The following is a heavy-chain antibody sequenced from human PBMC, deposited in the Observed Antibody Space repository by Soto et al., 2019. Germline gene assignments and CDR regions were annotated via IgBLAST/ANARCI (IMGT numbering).Heavy chain of an antibody. CDR3: AGGDNWNYRYGMDV. Sequence: GGSLRLSCAASGFTFSSYAMHCVRQAPGKGLEWVAVTSYDGSNKYYADSVKGRFTISRDNSKNTLYLQMNSLRAEDTAVYYCAGGDNWNYRYGMDVWGQGTTVTVSS. J-gene: IGHJ6*02. V-gene: IGHV3-30-3*01. D-gene: IGHD1-7*01. CDR2: TSYDGSNK. CDR1: GFTFSSYA.